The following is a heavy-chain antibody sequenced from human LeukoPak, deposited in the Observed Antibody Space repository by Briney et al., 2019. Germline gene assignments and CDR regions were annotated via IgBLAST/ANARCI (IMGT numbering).Heavy chain of an antibody. CDR3: AREDYYDSSGYD. J-gene: IGHJ4*02. Sequence: GGSLRLSCAASGFTFSDYWIHWVRQAPGKGLEWVSIIYSGGSTYYADSVKGRFTISRDNSKNTLYLQMNSLRAEDTAVYYCAREDYYDSSGYDWGQGTLVTVSS. D-gene: IGHD3-22*01. CDR2: IYSGGST. CDR1: GFTFSDYW. V-gene: IGHV3-53*01.